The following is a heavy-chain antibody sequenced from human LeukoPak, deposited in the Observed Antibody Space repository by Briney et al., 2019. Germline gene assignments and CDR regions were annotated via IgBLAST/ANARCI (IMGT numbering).Heavy chain of an antibody. J-gene: IGHJ6*02. V-gene: IGHV1-69*04. CDR2: IIPILGIA. CDR3: ARGYSSGWPWANYYGMDV. D-gene: IGHD6-19*01. Sequence: PGASVKVSCKASGGTFSSYAISWVRQAPGQGLEWMGRIIPILGIANYAQKFQGRVTITADKSTSTAYMELSSLRSEDTAVYYCARGYSSGWPWANYYGMDVWGQGTTVTVSS. CDR1: GGTFSSYA.